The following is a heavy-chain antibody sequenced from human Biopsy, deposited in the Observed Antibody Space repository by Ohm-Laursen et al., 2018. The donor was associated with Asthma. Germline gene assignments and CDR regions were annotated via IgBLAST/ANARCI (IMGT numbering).Heavy chain of an antibody. Sequence: SQTLSLTCRLSSGSGGYMRSGNYYWGWIRQPPGKGLEWIGSIYYSGTTYYNPSLGSRVTVSADTSKNQFSLKLTSVTAADTAVYYCVRGSSSWHHGPFHYYYGLDVWGQGTTATVSS. V-gene: IGHV4-39*01. CDR2: IYYSGTT. CDR3: VRGSSSWHHGPFHYYYGLDV. CDR1: GGYMRSGNYY. J-gene: IGHJ6*02. D-gene: IGHD6-13*01.